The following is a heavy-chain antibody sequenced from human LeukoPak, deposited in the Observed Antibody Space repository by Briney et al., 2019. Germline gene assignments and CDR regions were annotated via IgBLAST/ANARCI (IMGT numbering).Heavy chain of an antibody. V-gene: IGHV3-23*01. Sequence: GGSLRLSCAASGFTFSSYAMSWVRQAPGKGLEWVSAISGSGGSTYYADSVKGRFTISRDNSKNTLYLQTNSLRAGDTAVYYCAKDLRRDGYTYNYDYWGQGTLVTVSS. J-gene: IGHJ4*02. CDR1: GFTFSSYA. CDR2: ISGSGGST. CDR3: AKDLRRDGYTYNYDY. D-gene: IGHD5-24*01.